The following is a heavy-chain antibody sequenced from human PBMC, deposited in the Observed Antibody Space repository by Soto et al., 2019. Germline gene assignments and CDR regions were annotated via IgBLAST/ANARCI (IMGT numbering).Heavy chain of an antibody. J-gene: IGHJ4*02. CDR1: GYTFTSYG. CDR3: ARVYYDILTAYSAEFDY. Sequence: QVQLVQSGAEVKKPGASVKVSCKASGYTFTSYGISWVRQAPGQGLEWMGWISAYNGNTNYAQKLQGRVTMTTDTATSTAYMELRSLRSDDTAVYYCARVYYDILTAYSAEFDYWGQGTLVTVSS. V-gene: IGHV1-18*01. CDR2: ISAYNGNT. D-gene: IGHD3-9*01.